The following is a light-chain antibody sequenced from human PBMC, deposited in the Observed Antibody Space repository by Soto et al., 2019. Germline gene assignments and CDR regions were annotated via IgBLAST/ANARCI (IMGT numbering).Light chain of an antibody. CDR2: GAS. Sequence: EIVLTQTPGTLSLSPGERATLSCRASQSSSTPYLAWYQQKPGQAPRVHLGGASSRASGVPDSFSGSGSGKDFTLTISRLEPEELAAYDCQQYDSRTFGQGTKGDIK. CDR1: QSSSTPY. V-gene: IGKV3-20*01. CDR3: QQYDSRT. J-gene: IGKJ1*01.